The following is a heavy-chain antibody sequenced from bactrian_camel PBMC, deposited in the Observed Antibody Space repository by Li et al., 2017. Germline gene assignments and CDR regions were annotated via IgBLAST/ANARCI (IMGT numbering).Heavy chain of an antibody. CDR2: IHTRGSST. V-gene: IGHV3S1*01. CDR1: GFPFNAAC. CDR3: AIVTFCHGSSCCRLSDLNKFNY. Sequence: HVQLVESGGGSVQARGSLSLSCAASGFPFNAACMGWFRQAPGKEREGVAAIHTRGSSTYYGDAVKGRFTISQEKSNNTVYLTMNNAKPEDTAMYYCAIVTFCHGSSCCRLSDLNKFNYWARGTQVTVS. J-gene: IGHJ4*01. D-gene: IGHD4*01.